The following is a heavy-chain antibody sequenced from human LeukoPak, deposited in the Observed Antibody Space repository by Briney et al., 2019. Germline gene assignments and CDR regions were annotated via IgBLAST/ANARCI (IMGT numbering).Heavy chain of an antibody. CDR1: GGSFSGYY. CDR2: INHSGST. Sequence: SETLSLTCAVYGGSFSGYYWSWIRRPPGKGLEWIGEINHSGSTNYNPSLKSRVTISVDTSKNQFSLKLSSVTAADTAVYYCASYSSSWETDYRGQGTLVTVSS. CDR3: ASYSSSWETDY. J-gene: IGHJ4*02. D-gene: IGHD6-13*01. V-gene: IGHV4-34*01.